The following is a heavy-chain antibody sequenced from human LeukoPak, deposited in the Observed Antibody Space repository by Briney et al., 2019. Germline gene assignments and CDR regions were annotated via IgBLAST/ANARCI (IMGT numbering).Heavy chain of an antibody. V-gene: IGHV1-3*01. CDR3: ARAPYYYDSDAYMAY. CDR1: GYVFTSYV. J-gene: IGHJ4*02. Sequence: GASVKVSCKASGYVFTSYVMHWVRQAPGQRLEWMGWINAGNGNTEYSQKYQGRLTISRDTSASTAYMELSSLRSEDTAVYYCARAPYYYDSDAYMAYWGQGTLVTVSS. D-gene: IGHD3-22*01. CDR2: INAGNGNT.